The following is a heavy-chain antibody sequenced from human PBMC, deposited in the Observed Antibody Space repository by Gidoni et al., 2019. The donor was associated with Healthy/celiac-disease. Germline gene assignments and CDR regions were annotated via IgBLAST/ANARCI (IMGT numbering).Heavy chain of an antibody. CDR1: GGTFSSYA. J-gene: IGHJ2*01. Sequence: QVQLVQSGAEVKKPGSSVKVSCKASGGTFSSYAISWVRQAPGQGLEWMGGIIPIFGTANYAQKFQGRVTITADESTSTAYMELSSLRSEDTAVYYCARVSPKGPVTTINWYFDLWGRGTLVTVSS. V-gene: IGHV1-69*01. D-gene: IGHD4-17*01. CDR2: IIPIFGTA. CDR3: ARVSPKGPVTTINWYFDL.